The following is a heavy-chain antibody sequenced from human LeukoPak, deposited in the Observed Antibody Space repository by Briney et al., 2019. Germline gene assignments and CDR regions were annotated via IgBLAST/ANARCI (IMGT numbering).Heavy chain of an antibody. CDR3: ARRIYSGYDTPFDY. CDR2: VSHSGTT. Sequence: SETLSLTCTVSGYSITNGYFWGWIRQPPGKGLEWIVSVSHSGTTYYNPSLKSRVAISVDTSKNQFSLKLSSVTAADTAVYYCARRIYSGYDTPFDYWGQGTLVTVSS. V-gene: IGHV4-38-2*02. CDR1: GYSITNGYF. D-gene: IGHD5-12*01. J-gene: IGHJ4*02.